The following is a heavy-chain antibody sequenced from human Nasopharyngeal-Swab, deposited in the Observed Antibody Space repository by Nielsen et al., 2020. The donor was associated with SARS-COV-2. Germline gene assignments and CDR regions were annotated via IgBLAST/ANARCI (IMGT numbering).Heavy chain of an antibody. Sequence: VRQAPGKGLEWIGEINHSGSTNYNPSLKSRVTISVDNSKNQFSLSLSSVTAADTTVYCCASLLTYYDFWSGYLNYYYMDVWGKGTTVTVSS. CDR3: ASLLTYYDFWSGYLNYYYMDV. V-gene: IGHV4-4*01. J-gene: IGHJ6*03. CDR2: INHSGST. D-gene: IGHD3-3*01.